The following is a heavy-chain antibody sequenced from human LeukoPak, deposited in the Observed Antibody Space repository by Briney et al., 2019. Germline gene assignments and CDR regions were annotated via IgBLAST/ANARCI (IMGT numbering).Heavy chain of an antibody. J-gene: IGHJ4*02. D-gene: IGHD6-13*01. CDR1: GGSFSGYY. CDR2: IYYSGST. V-gene: IGHV4-39*01. Sequence: PSETLSLTCAVYGGSFSGYYWGWIRQPPGKGLEWIGSIYYSGSTYYNPSLKSRVTISVDTSKNQFSLKLSSVTAADTAMYYCARRGDSSSWYYFDYWGQGTLVTVSS. CDR3: ARRGDSSSWYYFDY.